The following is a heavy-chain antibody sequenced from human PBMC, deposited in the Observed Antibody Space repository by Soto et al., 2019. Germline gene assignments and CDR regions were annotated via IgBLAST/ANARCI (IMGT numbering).Heavy chain of an antibody. J-gene: IGHJ6*02. CDR1: GFTFDDYT. D-gene: IGHD6-19*01. V-gene: IGHV3-43*01. Sequence: EVQLVESGGVVVQPGGSLRLSCAASGFTFDDYTMHCVRQAPGKGLDWVSLISWDGGSTYYADSVKGRFTISRDNNKTSLYLQMNSLRTEDTALYYCAKDTSSSGGSSNDYGIDVWGQGTTVTVAS. CDR3: AKDTSSSGGSSNDYGIDV. CDR2: ISWDGGST.